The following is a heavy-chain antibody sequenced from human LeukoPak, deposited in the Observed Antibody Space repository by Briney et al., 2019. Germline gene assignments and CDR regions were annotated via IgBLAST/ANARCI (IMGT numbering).Heavy chain of an antibody. CDR1: GFSFSSYS. Sequence: GGSLRLSCAASGFSFSSYSMNWVRQAPGKGLEWVSSISSSSSYIYYADSVKGRFTISRDNAKNSLYLQMNSLRDEDTAVYYCARDQTVTMVRGVDYYYGMDVWGQGTTVTVSS. CDR3: ARDQTVTMVRGVDYYYGMDV. J-gene: IGHJ6*02. CDR2: ISSSSSYI. D-gene: IGHD3-10*01. V-gene: IGHV3-21*01.